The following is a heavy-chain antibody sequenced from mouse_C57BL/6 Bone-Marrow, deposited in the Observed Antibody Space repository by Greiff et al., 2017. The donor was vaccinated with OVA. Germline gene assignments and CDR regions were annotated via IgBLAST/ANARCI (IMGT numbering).Heavy chain of an antibody. CDR3: ANYYGSRGLFAY. V-gene: IGHV14-2*01. CDR1: GFNIKDYY. CDR2: IDPEDGET. Sequence: VHVKQSGAELVKPGASVKLSCTASGFNIKDYYMHWVKQRTEQGLEWIGRIDPEDGETKYAPKFQGKATITADTSSNTAYLQLSSLTSEDTAVYYCANYYGSRGLFAYWGQGTLVTVSA. D-gene: IGHD1-1*01. J-gene: IGHJ3*01.